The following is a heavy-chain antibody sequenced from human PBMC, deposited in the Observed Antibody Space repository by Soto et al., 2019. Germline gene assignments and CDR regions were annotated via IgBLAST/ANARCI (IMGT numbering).Heavy chain of an antibody. CDR1: GFTFSSYG. V-gene: IGHV3-30*18. D-gene: IGHD3-16*01. J-gene: IGHJ6*02. CDR3: AKDQASPIGIWDYYYYGMDV. Sequence: PGGSLRLSCAASGFTFSSYGTHWVRQAPGKGLEWVAVISYDGSNKYYADSVKGRFTISRDNSKNTLYLQMNSLRAEDTAVYYCAKDQASPIGIWDYYYYGMDVWGQGTTVTVSS. CDR2: ISYDGSNK.